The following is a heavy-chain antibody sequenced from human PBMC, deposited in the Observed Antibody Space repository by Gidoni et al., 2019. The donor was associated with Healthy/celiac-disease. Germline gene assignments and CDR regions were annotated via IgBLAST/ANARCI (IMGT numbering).Heavy chain of an antibody. CDR1: GFTFSTYG. Sequence: EVQLVESGGGLVKPGGSLSLSCAASGFTFSTYGMNWVRQAPGKGLEWVSSISSSSSYIYYADSVKGRFTISRDNAKNSLYLQMNSLRAEDTAVYYCARDKGYCSGGSCYPQDMDVWGKGTTVTVSS. V-gene: IGHV3-21*01. J-gene: IGHJ6*03. D-gene: IGHD2-15*01. CDR2: ISSSSSYI. CDR3: ARDKGYCSGGSCYPQDMDV.